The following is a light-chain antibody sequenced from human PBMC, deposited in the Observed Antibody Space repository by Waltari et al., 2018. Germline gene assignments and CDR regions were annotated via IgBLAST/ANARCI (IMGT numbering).Light chain of an antibody. CDR3: LSPDSGGTYWV. CDR1: ALSTKY. J-gene: IGLJ3*02. CDR2: KDI. Sequence: SHELTQPPSVSVSLGQMARISCSGEALSTKYVYWYHQKPGQSPVLIIYKDIERPSGTPERFSGSSSGTLVTLTISGVQAEDEADYYCLSPDSGGTYWVFGGGTKLTVL. V-gene: IGLV3-16*01.